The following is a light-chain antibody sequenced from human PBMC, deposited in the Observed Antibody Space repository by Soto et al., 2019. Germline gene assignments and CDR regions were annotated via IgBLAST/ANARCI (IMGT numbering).Light chain of an antibody. V-gene: IGKV1-5*03. J-gene: IGKJ4*01. CDR1: QSISTY. CDR3: QQLNGYVALT. Sequence: IQMTQSPSTLAASAGDRVTITCRASQSISTYLAWYQQKPGKAPKLLIYKASSLESGVPSRFSGSGSGTEFTLTISSLQPEDLATYYCQQLNGYVALTFGGGTKGDIK. CDR2: KAS.